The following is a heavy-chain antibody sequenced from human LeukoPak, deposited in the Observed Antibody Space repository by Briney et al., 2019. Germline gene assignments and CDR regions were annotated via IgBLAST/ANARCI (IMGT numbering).Heavy chain of an antibody. V-gene: IGHV4-4*02. CDR2: IYHSGST. CDR1: GGSISSSNW. J-gene: IGHJ5*02. CDR3: ARAGGSGSYSWFDP. D-gene: IGHD3-10*01. Sequence: SETLSLTCTVSGGSISSSNWWSWVRQPPGKGLEWIGEIYHSGSTNYNPSLKSRVTISVDKSKNQFSLKLSSVTAADTAVYYCARAGGSGSYSWFDPWGQGTLVTVSS.